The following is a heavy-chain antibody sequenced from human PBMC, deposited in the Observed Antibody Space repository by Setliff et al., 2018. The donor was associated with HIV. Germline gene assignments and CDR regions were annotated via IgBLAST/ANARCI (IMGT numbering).Heavy chain of an antibody. CDR2: IKLDGSEK. Sequence: PGGSLRLSCAASGFIFSNYWMSWVRQAPGKGLEWVANIKLDGSEKNYVDSVKGRFTISRDNANNALYLQVNSLRADDTALYYCARTPAGGQENDYWGQGTLVTVSS. J-gene: IGHJ4*02. V-gene: IGHV3-7*03. CDR3: ARTPAGGQENDY. CDR1: GFIFSNYW. D-gene: IGHD2-15*01.